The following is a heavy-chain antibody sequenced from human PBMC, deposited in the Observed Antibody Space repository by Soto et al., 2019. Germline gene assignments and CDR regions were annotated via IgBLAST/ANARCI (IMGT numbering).Heavy chain of an antibody. V-gene: IGHV1-69*12. Sequence: QVQLVQSGAEVKKPGSSVKVSCKASVGTFSSYAISWVRQAPGQGLEWMGGIIPIFGTANYAQKFQGRVTITADESTSTAYMELRSLRSEDTAVYYCAREPDYYGSGGRWVYFDYWGQGTLVTVSS. CDR2: IIPIFGTA. J-gene: IGHJ4*02. CDR3: AREPDYYGSGGRWVYFDY. D-gene: IGHD3-10*01. CDR1: VGTFSSYA.